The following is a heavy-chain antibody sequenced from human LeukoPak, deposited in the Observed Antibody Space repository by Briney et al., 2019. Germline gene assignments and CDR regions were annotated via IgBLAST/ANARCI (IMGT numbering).Heavy chain of an antibody. J-gene: IGHJ4*02. CDR2: MSNDGSVT. V-gene: IGHV3-74*01. Sequence: GGSLRLSCAASGFTFSSYWMHWVRQAPGKGPVWVSRMSNDGSVTSYADSVKGRFTISRDNAKNTMYVQMNSLRAEDTAVYYCARGRPGYYFDYWGQGTLVTVFS. CDR3: ARGRPGYYFDY. D-gene: IGHD3-22*01. CDR1: GFTFSSYW.